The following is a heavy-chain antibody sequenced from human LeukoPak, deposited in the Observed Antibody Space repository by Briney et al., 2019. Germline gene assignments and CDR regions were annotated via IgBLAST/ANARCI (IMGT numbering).Heavy chain of an antibody. CDR1: GFTFSNSI. CDR3: AKDLRLELRTPFDY. Sequence: GGSLRLSCVGSGFTFSNSILSWVRQAPGTGLEWVSAISGIGGSTYYADSAKGRFTISRDNSKNTLYLQMNSLRAEDTAVYYCAKDLRLELRTPFDYWGQGTLVTVSS. D-gene: IGHD1-7*01. CDR2: ISGIGGST. J-gene: IGHJ4*02. V-gene: IGHV3-23*01.